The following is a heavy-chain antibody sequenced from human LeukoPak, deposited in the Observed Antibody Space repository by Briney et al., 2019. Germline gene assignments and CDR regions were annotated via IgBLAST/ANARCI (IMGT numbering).Heavy chain of an antibody. J-gene: IGHJ4*02. CDR3: AREGRESQGFDY. V-gene: IGHV3-7*05. Sequence: AGGSLRLSCAASGFTFGNYWMGWVRQAPGKGLEWVANIKQHGSEKYYVDSVKGRFTISRDNAKNSLYLQMNSLRADDTAVYYCAREGRESQGFDYWGQGTLVTVSS. CDR2: IKQHGSEK. D-gene: IGHD3-10*01. CDR1: GFTFGNYW.